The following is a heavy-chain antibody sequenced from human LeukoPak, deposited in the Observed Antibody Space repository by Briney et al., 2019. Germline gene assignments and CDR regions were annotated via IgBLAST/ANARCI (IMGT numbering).Heavy chain of an antibody. V-gene: IGHV4-34*01. J-gene: IGHJ6*03. CDR1: GGSFSGYY. CDR3: ARLQTYYYDSSGYYYLSYYYYYMDV. D-gene: IGHD3-22*01. Sequence: PSETLSLTCAVYGGSFSGYYWSLIRQPPGKGLEWIGEINHSGSTNYNPSLKSRVTISVDTSKNQFSLKLSSVTAADTAVYYCARLQTYYYDSSGYYYLSYYYYYMDVWGKGTTVTISS. CDR2: INHSGST.